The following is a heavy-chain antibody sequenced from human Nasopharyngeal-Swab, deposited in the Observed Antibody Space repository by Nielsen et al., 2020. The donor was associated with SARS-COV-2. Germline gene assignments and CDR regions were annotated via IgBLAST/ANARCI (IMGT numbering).Heavy chain of an antibody. CDR2: IWYDGSNK. Sequence: GESLKISCAASGFTFSSYGMHWVRQAPGKGLEWVAVIWYDGSNKYYADSVKGRFTISRDNSKNTLYLQMNSLRAEDTAVYYCARSSGGYWYFDLWGRGTPVTVSS. J-gene: IGHJ2*01. V-gene: IGHV3-33*01. CDR1: GFTFSSYG. CDR3: ARSSGGYWYFDL. D-gene: IGHD6-19*01.